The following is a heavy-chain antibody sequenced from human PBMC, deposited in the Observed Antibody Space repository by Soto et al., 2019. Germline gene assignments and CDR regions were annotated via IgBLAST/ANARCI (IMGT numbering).Heavy chain of an antibody. J-gene: IGHJ6*03. Sequence: GESLKISCKGSGYSFTSYWIGWVRQMPGKGLEWMGIIYPGDSDTRYSPSFQGQVTISADKSISTAYLQWSSLKASDTAMYYCARRVLEGVSPSYYYYYMDVWGKGTTVTVAS. V-gene: IGHV5-51*01. CDR2: IYPGDSDT. CDR1: GYSFTSYW. CDR3: ARRVLEGVSPSYYYYYMDV. D-gene: IGHD3-10*01.